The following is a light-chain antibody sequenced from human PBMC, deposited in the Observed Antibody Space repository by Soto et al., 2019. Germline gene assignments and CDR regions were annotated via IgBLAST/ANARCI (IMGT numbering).Light chain of an antibody. CDR3: QQSYSTPYT. Sequence: DIQMTQSPSSLSASVGDRVTITCRARPSISSYLNWYQQKPAKAPKLLIYAASSLQSGVPSRFSSSGSGTDITIIISSLQAEYVATYYWQQSYSTPYTFGHGTKLEIK. V-gene: IGKV1-39*01. J-gene: IGKJ2*01. CDR2: AAS. CDR1: PSISSY.